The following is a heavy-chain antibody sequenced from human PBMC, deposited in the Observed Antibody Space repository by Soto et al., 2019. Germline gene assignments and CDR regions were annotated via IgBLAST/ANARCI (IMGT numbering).Heavy chain of an antibody. CDR2: IIPIFGTT. V-gene: IGHV1-69*12. CDR1: GGTFSNYA. Sequence: QVQLVQSGAEVKKPGSSVKVSCKASGGTFSNYASSWVRQAPGQGLEWMGRIIPIFGTTNYAQKFQGRVTITADESTNTAFMEMSSLRSEDTAVYYCGMRDDPHDYWGQGTLVTVSS. D-gene: IGHD2-8*01. CDR3: GMRDDPHDY. J-gene: IGHJ4*02.